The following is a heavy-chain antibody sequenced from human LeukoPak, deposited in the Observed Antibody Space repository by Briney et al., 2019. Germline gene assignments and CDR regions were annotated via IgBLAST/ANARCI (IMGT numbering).Heavy chain of an antibody. CDR3: AREKGIMTTPKGGVGY. CDR2: IKQDGSEK. D-gene: IGHD4-11*01. CDR1: GFTFSSYW. J-gene: IGHJ4*02. Sequence: GGSLRLSCAASGFTFSSYWMSWVRQAPGKGLEWVANIKQDGSEKYYVDSVKGRFTISRDNAKNSLYLQMNSLRAEDTAVYYCAREKGIMTTPKGGVGYWGQGALVTVSS. V-gene: IGHV3-7*01.